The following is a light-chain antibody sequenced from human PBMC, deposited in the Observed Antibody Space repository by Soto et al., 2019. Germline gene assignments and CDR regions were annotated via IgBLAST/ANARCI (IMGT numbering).Light chain of an antibody. Sequence: DIQMTQSPYTLSASVGDRVTITCRASQSISSWLAWYQQKPGKAPKLLIYKASSLESGVPSRFSGSGSGTEFTLTISSLQPDDFATYYCQQYNSYSLTFGPGTKMDIK. CDR1: QSISSW. CDR2: KAS. V-gene: IGKV1-5*03. J-gene: IGKJ3*01. CDR3: QQYNSYSLT.